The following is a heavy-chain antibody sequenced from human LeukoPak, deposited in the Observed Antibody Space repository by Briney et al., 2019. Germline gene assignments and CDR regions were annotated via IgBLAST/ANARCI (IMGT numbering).Heavy chain of an antibody. CDR3: AKDSSSSWYQASPFDY. J-gene: IGHJ4*02. CDR1: GFTVSSNS. V-gene: IGHV3-53*05. Sequence: GGSLRLSCAASGFTVSSNSMSWVRQAPGKGLEWVSVIYGGGTTYYADSVKGRFTISRDNAKNSLYLQMNSLRAEDTALYYCAKDSSSSWYQASPFDYWGQGTLVTVSS. D-gene: IGHD6-13*01. CDR2: IYGGGTT.